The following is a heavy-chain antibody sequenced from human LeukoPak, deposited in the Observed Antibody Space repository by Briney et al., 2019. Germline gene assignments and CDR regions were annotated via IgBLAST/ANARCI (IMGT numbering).Heavy chain of an antibody. J-gene: IGHJ4*02. CDR3: VQTTGWPGFDY. CDR2: IYSGVPT. D-gene: IGHD1-1*01. Sequence: SETLSLTCTTSGVSISRFYWSWARRPPGKGLEWIGNIYSGVPTYFNPSLKSRVIISVDTSKNQFSLNLTSVTAADTAMYYCVQTTGWPGFDYWGQGILVTVSS. V-gene: IGHV4-4*09. CDR1: GVSISRFY.